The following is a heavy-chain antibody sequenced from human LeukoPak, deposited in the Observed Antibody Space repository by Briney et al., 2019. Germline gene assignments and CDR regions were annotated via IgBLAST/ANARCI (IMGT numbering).Heavy chain of an antibody. J-gene: IGHJ4*02. CDR2: FDPEDGET. D-gene: IGHD5-18*01. CDR1: GYTLTELS. V-gene: IGHV1-24*01. Sequence: GASVKVSCKVSGYTLTELSMHWVRQAPGKGLEWMGGFDPEDGETIYAQKFQGRVTMTEDTSTDTAYMELSSLRSEDTAVYYCATRNRYSYGYRPFDYWGQGTLVTVSS. CDR3: ATRNRYSYGYRPFDY.